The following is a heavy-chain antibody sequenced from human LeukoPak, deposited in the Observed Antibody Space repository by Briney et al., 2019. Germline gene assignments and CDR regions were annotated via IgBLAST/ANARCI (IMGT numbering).Heavy chain of an antibody. CDR2: INPNTGGT. V-gene: IGHV1-2*02. D-gene: IGHD2-21*02. Sequence: GASVKVSCKASGYTFSGYYMHWVRQAPGQGLEWMGWINPNTGGTNYAQKFQGRVTMTWDTSISTAFMELSNLRPDDTAIYFCARSVTYNWFDPWGQGTRVTVSS. J-gene: IGHJ5*02. CDR1: GYTFSGYY. CDR3: ARSVTYNWFDP.